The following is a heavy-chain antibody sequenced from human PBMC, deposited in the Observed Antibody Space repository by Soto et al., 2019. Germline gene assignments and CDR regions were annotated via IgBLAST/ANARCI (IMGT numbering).Heavy chain of an antibody. D-gene: IGHD6-13*01. CDR1: GGTFSSYT. V-gene: IGHV1-69*02. CDR3: AQSPGYSSSWYGGRFDP. Sequence: QVQLVQSGAEVKKPGSSVKVSCKASGGTFSSYTISWVRQAPGQGLEWMGRIIPILGIANYAQKFQGRVTIPAXXPXSXXHIELSSLRSEDTAVYYCAQSPGYSSSWYGGRFDPWGQGTLVTVSS. CDR2: IIPILGIA. J-gene: IGHJ5*02.